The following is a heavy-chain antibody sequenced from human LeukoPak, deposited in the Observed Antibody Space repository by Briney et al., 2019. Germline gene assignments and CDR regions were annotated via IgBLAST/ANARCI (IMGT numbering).Heavy chain of an antibody. CDR1: GFTFSTSD. J-gene: IGHJ4*02. V-gene: IGHV3-23*01. CDR3: AKAQSGEY. Sequence: PGGSLGLSCASSGFTFSTSDMSWVRQAPGKGLEWVSTISGNSARTNYADSVKGRFTISRDNSKNTLHLQMDSLRSEDTAVYYCAKAQSGEYWGQGTLVTVSS. CDR2: ISGNSART.